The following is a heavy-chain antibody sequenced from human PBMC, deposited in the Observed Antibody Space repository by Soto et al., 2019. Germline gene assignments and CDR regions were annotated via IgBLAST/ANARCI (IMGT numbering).Heavy chain of an antibody. CDR3: ARNLGAVAGFYWYFDL. D-gene: IGHD6-19*01. Sequence: ESGGGVVQPGRSLRLSCAASGFTFSSYGMHWVRQAPGKGLEWVAVIWYDGSNKYYADSVKGRFTISRDNSKNTLYLQMNSLRAEDTAVYYCARNLGAVAGFYWYFDLWGRGTLVTVSS. V-gene: IGHV3-33*01. CDR1: GFTFSSYG. CDR2: IWYDGSNK. J-gene: IGHJ2*01.